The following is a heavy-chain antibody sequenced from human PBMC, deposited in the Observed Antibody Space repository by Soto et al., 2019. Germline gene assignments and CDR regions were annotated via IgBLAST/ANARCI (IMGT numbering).Heavy chain of an antibody. Sequence: SETLSLTCTVSGGSISSGDYYWSWIRQPPGKGLEWIGYIYYSGSTYYNPSLKSRVTISVDTSKNQFSLKLGSVTAADTAVYYCARDRTTAMVTWYYYGLDVWGQGTRVTVSS. J-gene: IGHJ6*02. CDR1: GGSISSGDYY. V-gene: IGHV4-30-4*01. D-gene: IGHD5-18*01. CDR2: IYYSGST. CDR3: ARDRTTAMVTWYYYGLDV.